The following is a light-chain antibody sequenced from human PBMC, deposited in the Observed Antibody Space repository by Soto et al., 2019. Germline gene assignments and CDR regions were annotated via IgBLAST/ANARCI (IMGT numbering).Light chain of an antibody. J-gene: IGKJ5*01. CDR3: QQYGSSPPIT. Sequence: DIVLTQSPGTLSSSPGDRATLSCRASQSVSRNYLAWYQQKPGQAPRLLISGASSRANGIPDRFSGSGSGTDFTLTINRLEPEDFAVYYCQQYGSSPPITFGQGTRLEIK. CDR1: QSVSRNY. CDR2: GAS. V-gene: IGKV3-20*01.